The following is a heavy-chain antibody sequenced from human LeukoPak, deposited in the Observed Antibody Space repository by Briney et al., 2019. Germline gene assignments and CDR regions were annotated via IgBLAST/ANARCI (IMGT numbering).Heavy chain of an antibody. D-gene: IGHD5-18*01. Sequence: SVKVSCKASGGTFSSYAISWVRQAPGQGLEWMGGIIPIFGTANYAQKFQGRVTITADESTSTAYMELSSLRSEDTAVYYCARDSDTAMVDYYGMDVWGQGTTVTVSS. V-gene: IGHV1-69*13. CDR3: ARDSDTAMVDYYGMDV. CDR1: GGTFSSYA. J-gene: IGHJ6*02. CDR2: IIPIFGTA.